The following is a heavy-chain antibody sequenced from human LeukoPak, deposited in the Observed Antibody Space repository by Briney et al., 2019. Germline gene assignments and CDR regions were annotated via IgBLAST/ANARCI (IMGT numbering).Heavy chain of an antibody. CDR3: ARDRGGCSGGSCYFFDY. D-gene: IGHD2-15*01. Sequence: ASVKVSCKASGYTFTGYYMHWVRQAPGQGLEWMGRINPNSGGTNYAQKFQGRVTMTRDTSISTAYMELSRLRSDDTAVYYCARDRGGCSGGSCYFFDYRGQGTLVTVSS. CDR1: GYTFTGYY. J-gene: IGHJ4*02. V-gene: IGHV1-2*06. CDR2: INPNSGGT.